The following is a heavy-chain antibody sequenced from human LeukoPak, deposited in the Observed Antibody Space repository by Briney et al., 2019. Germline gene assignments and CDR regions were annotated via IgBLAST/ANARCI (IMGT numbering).Heavy chain of an antibody. J-gene: IGHJ3*02. V-gene: IGHV3-33*08. D-gene: IGHD3-22*01. CDR1: GFTFSTHA. CDR3: ARAQDYDSSGYVDGFDI. CDR2: IWYDGSNK. Sequence: GGSLRLSCAASGFTFSTHAMSWVRQAPGKGLEWVAVIWYDGSNKYYADSVKGRFTISRDNSKNTLYLQMNSLRAEDTAVYYCARAQDYDSSGYVDGFDIWGQGTMVTVSS.